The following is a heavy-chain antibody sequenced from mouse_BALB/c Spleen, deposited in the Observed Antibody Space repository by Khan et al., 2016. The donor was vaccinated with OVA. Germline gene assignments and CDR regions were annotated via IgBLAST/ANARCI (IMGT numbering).Heavy chain of an antibody. V-gene: IGHV1S34*01. D-gene: IGHD1-1*01. CDR2: ISCYNGST. J-gene: IGHJ3*01. CDR1: GYSFTGYY. Sequence: LVKTGASVKISCKASGYSFTGYYMHWVKQSHGKSLEWIGYISCYNGSTTYNQKFKGKATFTVDTSSSTVYMQFNSLTSEDSAVYDCARGDSYGSSSFAYWGQGTLVTVSA. CDR3: ARGDSYGSSSFAY.